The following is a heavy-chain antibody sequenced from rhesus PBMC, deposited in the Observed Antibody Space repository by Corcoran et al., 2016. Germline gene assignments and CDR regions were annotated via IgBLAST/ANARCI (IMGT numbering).Heavy chain of an antibody. CDR2: IDTYSFNT. Sequence: QVQLQESGPGLVKPSETLSLTCAVSGFSISSGYGWSWIRQTPGKGLEWIGYIDTYSFNTNHTPPLKRRGTSSKDTSTNQFSLMLSSVTAADTAVYYCARSPIAAAKMTSMDVWGRGVLVTVSS. V-gene: IGHV4-127*01. J-gene: IGHJ5-2*02. CDR1: GFSISSGYG. CDR3: ARSPIAAAKMTSMDV. D-gene: IGHD6-43*01.